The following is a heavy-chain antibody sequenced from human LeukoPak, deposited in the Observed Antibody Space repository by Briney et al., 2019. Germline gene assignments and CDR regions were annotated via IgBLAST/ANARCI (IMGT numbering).Heavy chain of an antibody. J-gene: IGHJ5*02. Sequence: SETLSLTCAVYGGSFSGYYWSWIRQPPGKGLEWIGEINHSGSTNYNPSLKSRVTISVDASKNQFSLKLSSVTAADTVVYYCARGDTYYYDSSGQRYNWFDPWGQGTLVTVSS. D-gene: IGHD3-22*01. CDR2: INHSGST. CDR1: GGSFSGYY. CDR3: ARGDTYYYDSSGQRYNWFDP. V-gene: IGHV4-34*01.